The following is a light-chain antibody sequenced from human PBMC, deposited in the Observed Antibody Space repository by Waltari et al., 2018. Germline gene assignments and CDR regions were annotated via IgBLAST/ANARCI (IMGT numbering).Light chain of an antibody. Sequence: DIVMTQSPATLSVSPGERATLSCRASQSIGSNLVWYQHKPGQAPRFLIYGASTRATGIPVRFSGSGSGTEFTLTISSLQSADFAVYFCQQYNNWPETFGQGTKVEIK. V-gene: IGKV3-15*01. CDR3: QQYNNWPET. CDR1: QSIGSN. CDR2: GAS. J-gene: IGKJ1*01.